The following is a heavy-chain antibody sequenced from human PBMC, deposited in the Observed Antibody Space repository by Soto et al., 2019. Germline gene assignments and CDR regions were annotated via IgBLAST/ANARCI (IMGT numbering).Heavy chain of an antibody. D-gene: IGHD3-10*01. V-gene: IGHV3-7*01. J-gene: IGHJ4*02. Sequence: GGSLRLSCVTSGLTFSRYWMTWVRQAPGKGLEWVANIKEDGSDKYYVDSVKGRFTISRDNAKNSLYLQMNSLRAEDTAVYYSVHYYFALGPDYWGQGSLVTVSS. CDR1: GLTFSRYW. CDR3: VHYYFALGPDY. CDR2: IKEDGSDK.